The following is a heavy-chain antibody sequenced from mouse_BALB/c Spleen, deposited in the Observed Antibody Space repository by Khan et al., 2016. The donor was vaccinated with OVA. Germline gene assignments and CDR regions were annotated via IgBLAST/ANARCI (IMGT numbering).Heavy chain of an antibody. V-gene: IGHV9-3-1*01. CDR2: INTYTGEP. CDR3: ARVGYAGTMDY. J-gene: IGHJ4*01. D-gene: IGHD4-1*01. Sequence: LVESGPELKKPGEPVKISCKASGYTFTKNGLNWAKQAPGKVLKWMGWINTYTGEPTYADDFRGRFAFSLETSASTAYLQINNLKDEDTATYFCARVGYAGTMDYWGQGTSVTVSS. CDR1: GYTFTKNG.